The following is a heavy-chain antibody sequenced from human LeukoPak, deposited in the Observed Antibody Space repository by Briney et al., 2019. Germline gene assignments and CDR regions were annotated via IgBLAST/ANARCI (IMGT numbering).Heavy chain of an antibody. CDR3: ASLITMIVVEGEEGAFDI. J-gene: IGHJ3*02. D-gene: IGHD3-22*01. CDR2: ISSSSSYI. CDR1: GFTFSSYS. Sequence: PGGSLRLSCAASGFTFSSYSMNWVRQAPGKGLEWVSSISSSSSYIYYADSVKGRFTISRDNAKNSLYLQMNSLRAEDTAVYYCASLITMIVVEGEEGAFDIWGQGTMVTVSS. V-gene: IGHV3-21*01.